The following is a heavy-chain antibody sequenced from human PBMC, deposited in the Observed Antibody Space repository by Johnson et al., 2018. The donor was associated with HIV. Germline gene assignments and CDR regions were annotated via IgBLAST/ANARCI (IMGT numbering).Heavy chain of an antibody. J-gene: IGHJ3*02. CDR3: ASYYKLWSDLMGISFDI. CDR2: IYSGGST. V-gene: IGHV3-66*01. CDR1: GFTVSSNY. Sequence: VQLVESGGGLVQPGGSLRLSCAASGFTVSSNYMSWVRQAPGKGLEWVSVIYSGGSTYYADSVKGRFTSSRKNSKNTLYRHMNSLRAEDTAVYYCASYYKLWSDLMGISFDIWGQGTMVTVSS. D-gene: IGHD3-3*01.